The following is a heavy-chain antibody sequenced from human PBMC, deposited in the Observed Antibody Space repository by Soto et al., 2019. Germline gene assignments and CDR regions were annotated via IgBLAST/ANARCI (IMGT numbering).Heavy chain of an antibody. CDR3: ARVKSSSWYFWFDP. V-gene: IGHV4-59*01. D-gene: IGHD6-13*01. J-gene: IGHJ5*02. CDR1: GGSISSYY. Sequence: QVQLQESGPGLVKPSETLSLTCTVSGGSISSYYWSWIRQPPGKGLEWIGYIYYSGSTNYNPSLKSRVTISVDTSKNQFSLKLSSVTAADTAVYYCARVKSSSWYFWFDPWGQGTLVTVSS. CDR2: IYYSGST.